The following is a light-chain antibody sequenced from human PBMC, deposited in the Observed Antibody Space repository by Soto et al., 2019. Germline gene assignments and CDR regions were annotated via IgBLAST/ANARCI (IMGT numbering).Light chain of an antibody. CDR2: AVN. J-gene: IGLJ3*02. Sequence: QSALTQPRSVTGSPGQSVTISCTGTSSDVGDYNYVSWYQQHPGKAPKLLIYAVNMRPSGVPDRFSGSKSGNTASLTISGLQAEDEADYSCCSYAGSYTWVFGGGTKVTVL. CDR1: SSDVGDYNY. V-gene: IGLV2-11*01. CDR3: CSYAGSYTWV.